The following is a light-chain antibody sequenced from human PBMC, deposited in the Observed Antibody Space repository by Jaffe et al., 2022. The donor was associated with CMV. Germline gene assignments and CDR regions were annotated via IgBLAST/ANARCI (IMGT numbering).Light chain of an antibody. Sequence: SYVLTQPPSVSVAPGETARIACGGNNIGSKSVLWYQQKAGQAPVLVIYYDSARLPGIPERFSGSNSGNTATLTISRVEVGDEADYYCQVWDTTDDLVVFGGGTKLTAL. CDR1: NIGSKS. CDR2: YDS. V-gene: IGLV3-21*04. CDR3: QVWDTTDDLVV. J-gene: IGLJ2*01.